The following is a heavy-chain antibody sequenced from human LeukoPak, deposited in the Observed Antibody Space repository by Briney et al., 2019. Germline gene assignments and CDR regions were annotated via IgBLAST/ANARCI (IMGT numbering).Heavy chain of an antibody. CDR3: ARGSYYDFWSAWPHDAFDI. CDR2: ISNSGDKT. Sequence: GGSLRLSCAASGFTFSSYGMSWVRRAPGKGLEWVSGISNSGDKTYYADSVKGRFTISRDNSKITLYLQMNSLRAEDTAVYYCARGSYYDFWSAWPHDAFDIWGQGTMVTVSS. V-gene: IGHV3-23*01. CDR1: GFTFSSYG. D-gene: IGHD3-3*01. J-gene: IGHJ3*02.